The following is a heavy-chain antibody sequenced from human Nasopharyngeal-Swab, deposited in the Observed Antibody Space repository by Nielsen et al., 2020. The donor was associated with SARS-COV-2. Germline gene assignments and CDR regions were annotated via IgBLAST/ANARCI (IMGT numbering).Heavy chain of an antibody. V-gene: IGHV4-59*08. CDR3: ARRLGLRAPFDY. Sequence: GSLRLSCTVSGGSMSNFDWTWIRLSPGKGLEWFGYAYDSGSTKYNPTLNSRVTISVDTSKTKFSLKVRSVTAADTAVYFCARRLGLRAPFDYWGQGTLVTVSS. D-gene: IGHD5/OR15-5a*01. CDR2: AYDSGST. J-gene: IGHJ4*02. CDR1: GGSMSNFD.